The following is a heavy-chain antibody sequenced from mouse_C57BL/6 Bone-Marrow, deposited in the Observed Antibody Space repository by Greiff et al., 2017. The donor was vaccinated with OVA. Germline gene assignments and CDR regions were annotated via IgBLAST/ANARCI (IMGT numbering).Heavy chain of an antibody. CDR3: ARPYGSRDYAMDY. CDR1: GYTFTDYY. J-gene: IGHJ4*01. CDR2: IGPGSGST. V-gene: IGHV1-77*01. D-gene: IGHD1-1*01. Sequence: VQLQQSGAELVKPGASVKISCKASGYTFTDYYINWVKQRPGQGLEWIGKIGPGSGSTYYNEKFKGKATLTAGKSSSTAYMQLSSLTSEDSAVYFCARPYGSRDYAMDYWGQGTSVTVSS.